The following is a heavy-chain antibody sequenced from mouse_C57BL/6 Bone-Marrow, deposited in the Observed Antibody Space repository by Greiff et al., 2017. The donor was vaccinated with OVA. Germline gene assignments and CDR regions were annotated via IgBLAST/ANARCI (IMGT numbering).Heavy chain of an antibody. CDR2: IDPSDSYT. D-gene: IGHD2-2*01. CDR1: GYTFTSYW. Sequence: QVQLQQPGAELVMPGASVKLSCKASGYTFTSYWMHWVKQRPGQGLEWIGEIDPSDSYTNYNQKFKGKSTLTVDKSSSTAYMQLSSLTSEDAAVYYCARGLWLRREAYWGQGTLVTVSA. CDR3: ARGLWLRREAY. V-gene: IGHV1-69*01. J-gene: IGHJ3*01.